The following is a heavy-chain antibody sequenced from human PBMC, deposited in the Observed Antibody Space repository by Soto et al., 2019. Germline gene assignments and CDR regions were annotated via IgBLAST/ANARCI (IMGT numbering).Heavy chain of an antibody. J-gene: IGHJ6*02. CDR2: INPNSGGT. CDR1: GYTFTGYY. V-gene: IGHV1-2*02. D-gene: IGHD1-7*01. CDR3: ARDLPPFITGTMVATDYYGTDV. Sequence: GASVKVSCKASGYTFTGYYMHWVRQAPGQGLEWMGWINPNSGGTNYAQKFQGRVAMTRDTSISTAYMELSRLRSDDTAVYYCARDLPPFITGTMVATDYYGTDVWGQGTTVTVSS.